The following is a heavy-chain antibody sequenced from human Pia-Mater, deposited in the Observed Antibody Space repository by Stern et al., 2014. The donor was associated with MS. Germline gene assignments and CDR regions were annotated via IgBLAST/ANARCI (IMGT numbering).Heavy chain of an antibody. D-gene: IGHD3-10*01. Sequence: VQLVESGGGVVQPGRSLRLSCAASGFTFSSYGMHWVRQAPGKGLEWVAVISYDGSNKYYADSVKGRFTISRDNSKNTLYLQMNSLRAEDTAVYYCAKDLPYYYGSGFLWGQGTLDTVSS. CDR2: ISYDGSNK. CDR3: AKDLPYYYGSGFL. CDR1: GFTFSSYG. J-gene: IGHJ1*01. V-gene: IGHV3-30*18.